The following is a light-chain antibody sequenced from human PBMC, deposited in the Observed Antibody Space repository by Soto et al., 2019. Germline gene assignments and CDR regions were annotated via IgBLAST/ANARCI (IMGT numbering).Light chain of an antibody. CDR2: GAS. Sequence: ETMMTQSPATLSVSPGERVTLSCRASQSVSSALVWYQQKPGQAPRLLIYGASNRATDIPARFSGRGSGTDFSLTISSMQSEDFAGYFCEQYNEWPYTVGQGTRLEIK. CDR1: QSVSSA. J-gene: IGKJ2*01. V-gene: IGKV3-15*01. CDR3: EQYNEWPYT.